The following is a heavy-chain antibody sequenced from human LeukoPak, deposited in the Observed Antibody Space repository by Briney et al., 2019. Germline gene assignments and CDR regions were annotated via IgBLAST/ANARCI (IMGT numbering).Heavy chain of an antibody. Sequence: GGSLRLSCAASGFTFSSYGMHWVRQAPGKGLEWVAVISYDGSNKYYADSVKGRSTISRDNSKNTLYLQMNSLRAEDTAVYYCAKDDGGFDYWGQGTLVTVSS. CDR2: ISYDGSNK. V-gene: IGHV3-30*18. CDR1: GFTFSSYG. CDR3: AKDDGGFDY. J-gene: IGHJ4*02. D-gene: IGHD4-23*01.